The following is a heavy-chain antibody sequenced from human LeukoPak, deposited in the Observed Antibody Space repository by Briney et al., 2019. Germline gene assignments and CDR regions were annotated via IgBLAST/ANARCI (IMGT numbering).Heavy chain of an antibody. CDR1: GYTFTGYY. CDR3: ARGAVRIAAAERGNWFDP. CDR2: INPNSGGT. J-gene: IGHJ5*02. D-gene: IGHD6-13*01. V-gene: IGHV1-2*02. Sequence: ASVKVSCKASGYTFTGYYMHWVRQAPGQGLEWMGWINPNSGGTNYAQKFQGRVTMTGDTSISTAYMELSRLRSDDTAVYYCARGAVRIAAAERGNWFDPWGQGTLVTVSS.